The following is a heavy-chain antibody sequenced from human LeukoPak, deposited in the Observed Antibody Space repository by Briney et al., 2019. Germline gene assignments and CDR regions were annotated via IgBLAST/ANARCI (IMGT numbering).Heavy chain of an antibody. D-gene: IGHD4-23*01. J-gene: IGHJ4*02. CDR3: AKEGRWLDS. V-gene: IGHV3-30*04. Sequence: GGSLRLSCAASGFTFSTYSMHWVRQAPGKGLEWVANILYDGSHEFYADSVKGRFTISRDNSKNTLYLQINSLRTEDTAVYFCAKEGRWLDSWGQGTLVTVSS. CDR2: ILYDGSHE. CDR1: GFTFSTYS.